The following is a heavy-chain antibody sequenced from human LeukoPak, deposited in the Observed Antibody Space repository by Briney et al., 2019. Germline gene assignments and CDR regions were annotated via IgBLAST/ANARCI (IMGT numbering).Heavy chain of an antibody. CDR1: GFTFSSYA. D-gene: IGHD3-22*01. CDR3: AKDYSSGYYFDYNYGMDV. V-gene: IGHV3-23*01. J-gene: IGHJ6*02. Sequence: GGSLRLSCAASGFTFSSYAMSWVRQAPGKGLEWVSVFSGNGESTDYADSVKGRFTISRDNSKNTLYLQMNSLRAEDTAVYYCAKDYSSGYYFDYNYGMDVWGQGTTVTVSS. CDR2: FSGNGEST.